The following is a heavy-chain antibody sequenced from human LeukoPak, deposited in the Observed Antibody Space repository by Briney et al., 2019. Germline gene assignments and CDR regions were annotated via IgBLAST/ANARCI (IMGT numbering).Heavy chain of an antibody. CDR2: ISWNSDNI. CDR1: GFTFDDYA. Sequence: GGSLRLSCAASGFTFDDYAMHWVRQAPGKGLEWVSGISWNSDNINYADSVKGRFTISRDNAKNSLYLQINSLRAGDTAVYYCARSSYSSSSSVWGQGTMVTVSS. CDR3: ARSSYSSSSSV. V-gene: IGHV3-9*01. J-gene: IGHJ3*01. D-gene: IGHD6-6*01.